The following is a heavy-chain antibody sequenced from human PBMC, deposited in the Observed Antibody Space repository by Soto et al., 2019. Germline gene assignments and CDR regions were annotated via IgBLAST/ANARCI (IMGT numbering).Heavy chain of an antibody. V-gene: IGHV1-69*13. J-gene: IGHJ4*02. CDR1: GGTFSSYA. D-gene: IGHD3-22*01. CDR2: IIPIFGTA. CDR3: ASDSSGYYYGSVDY. Sequence: SVKVSCKASGGTFSSYAISWVRQAPGQGLEWMGGIIPIFGTANYAQKFQGRVTITADESTSTAYMELSSLRSEDTAVYYCASDSSGYYYGSVDYCGQGTLVTVYS.